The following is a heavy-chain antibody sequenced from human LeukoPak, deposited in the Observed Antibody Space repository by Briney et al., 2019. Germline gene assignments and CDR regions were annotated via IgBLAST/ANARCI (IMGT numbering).Heavy chain of an antibody. CDR3: ARADSSGWYDY. CDR1: GFTFSDYY. Sequence: GGSLRLSCAASGFTFSDYYMSWIRQAPGKGLEWVSYISSSGSTIYYADSVKGRFTISRDNAKNSLNLQLNSLRAEDTAVYYCARADSSGWYDYWGQGTPVTVSS. V-gene: IGHV3-11*01. CDR2: ISSSGSTI. J-gene: IGHJ4*02. D-gene: IGHD6-19*01.